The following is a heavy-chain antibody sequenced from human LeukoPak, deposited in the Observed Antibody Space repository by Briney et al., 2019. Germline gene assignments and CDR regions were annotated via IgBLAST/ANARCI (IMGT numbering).Heavy chain of an antibody. V-gene: IGHV4-34*01. D-gene: IGHD3-10*01. CDR1: GGSFSGYY. CDR2: INHSGST. J-gene: IGHJ6*02. Sequence: PSETLSLTCAVYGGSFSGYYWSWIRQPPGKGLGWIGEINHSGSTNYNPSLKSRVTISVDTSKNQFSLKLSSVTAADTAVYYCARGSMVRGTTDNYYYYGMDVWGQGTTVTVSS. CDR3: ARGSMVRGTTDNYYYYGMDV.